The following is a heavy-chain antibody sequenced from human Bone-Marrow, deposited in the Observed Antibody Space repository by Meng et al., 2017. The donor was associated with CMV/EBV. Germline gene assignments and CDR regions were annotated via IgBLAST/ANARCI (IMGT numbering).Heavy chain of an antibody. Sequence: GESLKISCAASGFTFSSYGMHWVRQAPGKGLEWVAVIWYDGSNKYYADSVKGRFTISRDNAKNSLYLQMNSLRAEDTAVYYCARAPVPAGLNWFDPWGQGNLVTVSS. V-gene: IGHV3-33*01. J-gene: IGHJ5*02. CDR2: IWYDGSNK. CDR3: ARAPVPAGLNWFDP. D-gene: IGHD2-2*01. CDR1: GFTFSSYG.